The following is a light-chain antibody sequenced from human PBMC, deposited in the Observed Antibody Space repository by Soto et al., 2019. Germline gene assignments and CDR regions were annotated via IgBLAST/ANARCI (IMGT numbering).Light chain of an antibody. J-gene: IGKJ4*01. CDR1: QSISSW. Sequence: DIQTTQSPSTLSSSVGPRVPITCRASQSISSWLAWYQQKPGKAPKLLIYKASSLESGVPSRFSGSGSGTEFTLTISSLQPDDFATYYCQQYNSYGTFGGGTKVDIK. CDR3: QQYNSYGT. V-gene: IGKV1-5*03. CDR2: KAS.